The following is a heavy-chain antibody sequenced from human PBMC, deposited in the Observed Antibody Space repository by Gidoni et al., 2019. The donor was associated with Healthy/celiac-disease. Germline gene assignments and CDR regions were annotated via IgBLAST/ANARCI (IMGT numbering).Heavy chain of an antibody. CDR2: ISYDGSNK. CDR3: AREGSSTRPYSYDY. J-gene: IGHJ4*02. D-gene: IGHD6-6*01. Sequence: QVQLVESGGGVVQPGRSLRLSCAASGFPFSSYAMHWVRQAPGKGLEWVAVISYDGSNKYYADSVKGRFTISRDNSKNTLYLQMNSLRAEDTAVYYCAREGSSTRPYSYDYWGQGTLVTVSS. CDR1: GFPFSSYA. V-gene: IGHV3-30*04.